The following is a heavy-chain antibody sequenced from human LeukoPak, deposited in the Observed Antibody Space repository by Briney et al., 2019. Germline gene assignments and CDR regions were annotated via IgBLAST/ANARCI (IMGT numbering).Heavy chain of an antibody. Sequence: GGSLRLSCAASGFTFSNYAMNWVRQAPGRGLEWVSAISGSGGSTYYADSVKGRFTVSRDNSKNTLYLQMNSLRAEDTAVYYCAKDPYYYDSSGYGDYWGQGTLVTVSS. J-gene: IGHJ4*02. CDR2: ISGSGGST. D-gene: IGHD3-22*01. CDR1: GFTFSNYA. V-gene: IGHV3-23*01. CDR3: AKDPYYYDSSGYGDY.